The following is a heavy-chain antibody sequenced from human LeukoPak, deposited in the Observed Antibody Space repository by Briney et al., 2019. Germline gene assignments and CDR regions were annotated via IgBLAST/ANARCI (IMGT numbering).Heavy chain of an antibody. J-gene: IGHJ4*02. D-gene: IGHD3-16*02. Sequence: GGSLRLSCAASGFTFSSYAMSWVHQAPGKGLEWVSAISGSGGSTYYADSVKGRFTISRDNSKNTLYLQMNSLRAEDTAVYYCAKESYDYVWGSYPGGYYFDYWGQGTLVTVSS. CDR1: GFTFSSYA. CDR3: AKESYDYVWGSYPGGYYFDY. V-gene: IGHV3-23*01. CDR2: ISGSGGST.